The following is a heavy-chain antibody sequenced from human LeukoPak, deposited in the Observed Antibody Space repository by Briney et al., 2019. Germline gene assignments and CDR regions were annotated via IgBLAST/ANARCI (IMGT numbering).Heavy chain of an antibody. CDR3: ATSGTLYPHFDY. V-gene: IGHV4-39*01. D-gene: IGHD3-10*01. J-gene: IGHJ4*02. CDR1: GGSISTNTYY. CDR2: IHYAGST. Sequence: PSETLSLTCTVSGGSISTNTYYWGWIRQPPGKGLEWIGSIHYAGSTYYNPSLKSRVTLSVDTSMNQFSLKLSSVTAADTALYYCATSGTLYPHFDYWAQGTLVTVSS.